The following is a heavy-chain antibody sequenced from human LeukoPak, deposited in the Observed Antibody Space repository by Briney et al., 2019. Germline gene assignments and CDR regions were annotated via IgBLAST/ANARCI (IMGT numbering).Heavy chain of an antibody. J-gene: IGHJ4*02. V-gene: IGHV3-53*01. D-gene: IGHD2-15*01. CDR3: ARDYCSGGSCYFEF. CDR1: GFTVSSSH. CDR2: IYSGGDT. Sequence: GGSLRLSCAASGFTVSSSHMTWVRQAVGKGLEWVSFIYSGGDTSYADSVKGRFTISRDNAKNTLYLQLNSLRAEDTAVYYCARDYCSGGSCYFEFWGQGTLVTVSS.